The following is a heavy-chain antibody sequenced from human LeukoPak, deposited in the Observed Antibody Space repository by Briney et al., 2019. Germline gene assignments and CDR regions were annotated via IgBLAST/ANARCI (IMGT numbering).Heavy chain of an antibody. D-gene: IGHD5-24*01. CDR1: GFPFSSYW. J-gene: IGHJ4*02. V-gene: IGHV3-7*04. CDR2: IKQDGSKK. CDR3: TRVGYIDEGIDY. Sequence: GGSLRLSCVASGFPFSSYWMTWVRRAPGKGLGWVANIKQDGSKKSYVDSVKGRFTISRDNAKNSLYLQMNSLRAEDTAIYYRTRVGYIDEGIDYWGQGTLVTVSS.